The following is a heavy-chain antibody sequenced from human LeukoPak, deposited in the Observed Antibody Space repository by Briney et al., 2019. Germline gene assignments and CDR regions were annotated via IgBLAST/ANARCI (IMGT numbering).Heavy chain of an antibody. D-gene: IGHD2-2*01. CDR1: GGSISGGVYS. CDR2: IYHSGSA. V-gene: IGHV4-30-2*01. Sequence: SETLSLTCAVSGGSISGGVYSWSWIRQPPGKGLEWIGYIYHSGSAHYNPSLESRVPLSEDRSKNQFSLNLNSVTAADPAVYYCARGTSGSRGGHDYWGQGTLVTVSS. J-gene: IGHJ4*02. CDR3: ARGTSGSRGGHDY.